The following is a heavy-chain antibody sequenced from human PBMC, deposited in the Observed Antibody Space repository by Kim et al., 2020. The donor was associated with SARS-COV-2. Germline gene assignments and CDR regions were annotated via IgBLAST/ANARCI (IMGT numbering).Heavy chain of an antibody. CDR3: ASFPPAARRTFDY. Sequence: SETLSLTCTVFGGSISSYYWSWIRQPPGKGLEWIGYIYYSGSSNYNPSLKSRVTISVDTSKNQFSLKLSSVTAADTAVYYCASFPPAARRTFDYWGQGTLVTVSS. CDR1: GGSISSYY. V-gene: IGHV4-59*01. CDR2: IYYSGSS. D-gene: IGHD6-6*01. J-gene: IGHJ4*02.